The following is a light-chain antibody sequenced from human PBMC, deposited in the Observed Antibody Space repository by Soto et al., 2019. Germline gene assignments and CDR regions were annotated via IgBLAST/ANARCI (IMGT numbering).Light chain of an antibody. Sequence: ENVLTQSPGTLSLSPGERATLSCRASQSVFNNYLAWYQQKPGQAPRFLISGVSNRATGIPDRFSGSGSGTDFTLTISRLEPEDFAVYYCQQYGSSPRTFGQGTKVEIK. CDR2: GVS. J-gene: IGKJ1*01. CDR3: QQYGSSPRT. CDR1: QSVFNNY. V-gene: IGKV3-20*01.